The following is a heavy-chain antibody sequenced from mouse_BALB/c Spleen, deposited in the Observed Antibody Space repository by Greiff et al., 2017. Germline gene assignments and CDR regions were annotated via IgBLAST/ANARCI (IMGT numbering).Heavy chain of an antibody. CDR3: ASTAPYYFDY. CDR2: ISYSGST. J-gene: IGHJ2*01. V-gene: IGHV3-2*02. Sequence: EVQLVESGPGLVKPSQSLSLTCTVTGYSITSDYAWNWIRQFPGNKLEWMGYISYSGSTSYNPSLKSRISITRDTSKNQFFLQLNSVTTEDTATYYCASTAPYYFDYWGQGTTLTVSS. D-gene: IGHD1-2*01. CDR1: GYSITSDYA.